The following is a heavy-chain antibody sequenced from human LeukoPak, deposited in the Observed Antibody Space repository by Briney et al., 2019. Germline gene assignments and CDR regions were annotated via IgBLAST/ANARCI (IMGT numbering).Heavy chain of an antibody. CDR1: GGSFSGYY. Sequence: SETLSLTCAVYGGSFSGYYWSWIRQPPGKGLEWIGEINHSGSTNYNPSLKSRVTISVDTSKNQFSLKLSSVTAADTAVYYCARGGYGSGSRYYYYGMDVWGQGTTVTVSS. CDR3: ARGGYGSGSRYYYYGMDV. CDR2: INHSGST. V-gene: IGHV4-34*01. D-gene: IGHD3-10*01. J-gene: IGHJ6*02.